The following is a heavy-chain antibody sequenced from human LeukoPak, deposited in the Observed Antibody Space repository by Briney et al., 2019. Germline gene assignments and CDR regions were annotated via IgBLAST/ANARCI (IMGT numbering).Heavy chain of an antibody. D-gene: IGHD6-13*01. V-gene: IGHV4-4*07. CDR3: ARVDPRGIAAAGTDAFDI. CDR2: IYTSGST. Sequence: RPSETLSLTCTVSGGSISSYYWSWIRQPAGKGLEWIGRIYTSGSTNYNPSLKSRVTMSVDTSKNQFSLKLSSVTAADTAVYYCARVDPRGIAAAGTDAFDIWGQGTMVTVSS. J-gene: IGHJ3*02. CDR1: GGSISSYY.